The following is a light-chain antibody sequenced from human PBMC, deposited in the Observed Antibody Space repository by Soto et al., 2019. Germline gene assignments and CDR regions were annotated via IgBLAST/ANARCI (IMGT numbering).Light chain of an antibody. CDR1: SGSIASNY. Sequence: NFMLTQPHSVSESPGKTVIISCTRSSGSIASNYVQWYQQRPGSSPTTVVYDDNQRPTGVPNRFSGSIDSSSNSATLTISGLETEDEAAYFCQSYDATNQVFGGGTKVTVL. J-gene: IGLJ3*02. CDR2: DDN. V-gene: IGLV6-57*01. CDR3: QSYDATNQV.